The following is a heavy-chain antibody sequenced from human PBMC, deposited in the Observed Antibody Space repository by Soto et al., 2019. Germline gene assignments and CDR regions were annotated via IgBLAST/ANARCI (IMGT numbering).Heavy chain of an antibody. Sequence: EVQLVESGGGLVQPGGSLRLSCAVSGFTFGIHWMSWVRQAPGKGPEWVANINQDGTAKSYVDSVKGRFTISRDNAKNSLYLQMNSLRVGDTAVYYCASDYGLGGQGSLVTVSS. CDR2: INQDGTAK. CDR1: GFTFGIHW. V-gene: IGHV3-7*04. D-gene: IGHD4-17*01. J-gene: IGHJ4*02. CDR3: ASDYGL.